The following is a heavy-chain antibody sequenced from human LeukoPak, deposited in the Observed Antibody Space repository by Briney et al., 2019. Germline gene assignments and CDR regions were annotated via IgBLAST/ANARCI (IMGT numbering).Heavy chain of an antibody. V-gene: IGHV5-51*01. CDR3: ARNLNWNYVGDYFDY. Sequence: GESLKISCKGSGYSFTSYWIGWVRQMPGKGLEWMGIIYPGDSDTRYSPSFQGQVTISADKSISTAYLQWGSLKASDTAMYYCARNLNWNYVGDYFDYWGQGTLVTVSS. J-gene: IGHJ4*02. CDR1: GYSFTSYW. CDR2: IYPGDSDT. D-gene: IGHD1-7*01.